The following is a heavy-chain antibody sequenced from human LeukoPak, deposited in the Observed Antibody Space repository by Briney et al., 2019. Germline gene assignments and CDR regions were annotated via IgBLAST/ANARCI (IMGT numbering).Heavy chain of an antibody. CDR1: GDSISSSSSY. D-gene: IGHD2-8*01. CDR3: ARAAHATPNWFDP. V-gene: IGHV4-39*07. Sequence: PSETLSLTCTVSGDSISSSSSYWGWIRQSPGKGLEWIGSIYYSGSTSYNPSLKSRVTISVDTSKNQFSLKLRSVTAADTAVYYCARAAHATPNWFDPWGQGTLVTVSS. CDR2: IYYSGST. J-gene: IGHJ5*02.